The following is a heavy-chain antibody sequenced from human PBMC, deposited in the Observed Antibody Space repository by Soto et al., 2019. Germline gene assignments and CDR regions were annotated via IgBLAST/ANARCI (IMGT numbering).Heavy chain of an antibody. V-gene: IGHV1-46*01. CDR2: INPSFGRA. D-gene: IGHD3-22*01. Sequence: ASVKVSCKASGYTFTSYYMHWVRQAPGQGLEWMGGINPSFGRASYAQKFQGRVTITADKSTSTAYMELSSLRSEDTAVYYCARDRYYYDSSGYYKHSWFDPWGQGTLVTVSS. CDR3: ARDRYYYDSSGYYKHSWFDP. CDR1: GYTFTSYY. J-gene: IGHJ5*02.